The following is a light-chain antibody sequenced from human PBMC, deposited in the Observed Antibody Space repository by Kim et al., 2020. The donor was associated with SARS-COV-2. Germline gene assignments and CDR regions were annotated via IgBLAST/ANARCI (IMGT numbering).Light chain of an antibody. J-gene: IGKJ2*01. V-gene: IGKV3-11*01. CDR1: QSVNRY. CDR3: QPGSNWPPYT. CDR2: DAT. Sequence: SPGERATLSRSASQSVNRYLARYQQEPCQAPRLLIYDATNRATGHPARFSGSGVGTDFTPNNRSLGAEKFAVYFCQPGSNWPPYTFGQGTKLEI.